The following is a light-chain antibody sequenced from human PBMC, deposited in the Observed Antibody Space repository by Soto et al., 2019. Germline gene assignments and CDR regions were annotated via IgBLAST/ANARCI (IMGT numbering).Light chain of an antibody. J-gene: IGKJ1*01. CDR2: DAS. CDR3: QQYNSYGT. Sequence: DIQMTQSPSTLSASVGDGVTITCRASQSISSWLAWYQQKPGKAPKLLIYDASTLESGVPSRFSGSGSGTEFTLTISSLQPDDFATYYCQQYNSYGTFGQATKVDIK. V-gene: IGKV1-5*01. CDR1: QSISSW.